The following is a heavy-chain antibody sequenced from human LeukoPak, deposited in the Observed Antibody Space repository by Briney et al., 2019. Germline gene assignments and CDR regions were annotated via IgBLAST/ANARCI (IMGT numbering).Heavy chain of an antibody. CDR3: ARTLKWFGDYKGYFDY. V-gene: IGHV4-34*01. J-gene: IGHJ4*02. CDR2: INHSGSS. D-gene: IGHD3-10*01. Sequence: PSETLSLTCAVYGVSFSGYYWSWLRQPPGKGLEWSGEINHSGSSNYNPSLKSRVTISVDTSKIQFSLKLSSVTAADTAVYYCARTLKWFGDYKGYFDYWGQGTLVTVSS. CDR1: GVSFSGYY.